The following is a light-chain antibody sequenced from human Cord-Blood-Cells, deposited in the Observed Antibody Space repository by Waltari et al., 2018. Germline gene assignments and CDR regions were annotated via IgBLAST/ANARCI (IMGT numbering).Light chain of an antibody. J-gene: IGLJ1*01. CDR2: EGS. CDR3: CSYAGSSTYYV. CDR1: SSYVGGYNL. Sequence: QSALTQPASVSGSPGQSITIPCTRTSSYVGGYNLVSWYQQHPVKAAKLMIYEGSKRPSGVSNRFSGSKSGNTASLTISGLQDEDEADYYCCSYAGSSTYYVLGPGTKVTVL. V-gene: IGLV2-23*01.